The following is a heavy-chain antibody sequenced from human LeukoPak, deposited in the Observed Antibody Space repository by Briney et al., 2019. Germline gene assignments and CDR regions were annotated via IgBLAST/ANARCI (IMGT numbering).Heavy chain of an antibody. CDR1: GFTFSSYE. Sequence: GGALRLSCAASGFTFSSYEMNWVRQAPGKGLEGVSYISSSGSTIYYADSVKGRFTISRDNAKNSLYLQMDSLRAEDTAVYYCARGGGYCSGGSCPTIYYFDYWGQGTLVTVSS. D-gene: IGHD2-15*01. CDR3: ARGGGYCSGGSCPTIYYFDY. V-gene: IGHV3-48*03. CDR2: ISSSGSTI. J-gene: IGHJ4*02.